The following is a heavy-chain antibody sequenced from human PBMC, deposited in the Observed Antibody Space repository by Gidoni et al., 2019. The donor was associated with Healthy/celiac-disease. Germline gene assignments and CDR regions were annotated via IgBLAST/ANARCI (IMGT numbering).Heavy chain of an antibody. Sequence: EVQLVESGGGLVQPGGSLRLSCAASGFTCSSYEMNWVRQAPGQGLECVSYISSSGSTIYYADSVKGRFTISSDNAKNSLYLQMNSLRAEDTAVYYCARDNWYSYGFYYGMDVWGQGTTVTVSS. V-gene: IGHV3-48*03. CDR3: ARDNWYSYGFYYGMDV. CDR2: ISSSGSTI. J-gene: IGHJ6*02. CDR1: GFTCSSYE. D-gene: IGHD5-18*01.